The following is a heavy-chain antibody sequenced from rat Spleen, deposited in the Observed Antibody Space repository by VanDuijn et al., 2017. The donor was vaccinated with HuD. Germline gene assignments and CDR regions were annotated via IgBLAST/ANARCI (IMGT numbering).Heavy chain of an antibody. J-gene: IGHJ4*01. V-gene: IGHV5-17*01. CDR2: IIYDGSST. CDR3: TRVPLGANYVMDA. Sequence: EVQLVESGGGLVQPGRSLKLSCAASGFTFSDYAMAWVRQAPKKGLEWVATIIYDGSSTYYRDSVKGRFTISRDNAKSSLYLQMNSLQTEDTAIYYCTRVPLGANYVMDAWGQGASVTVSS. D-gene: IGHD5-1*01. CDR1: GFTFSDYA.